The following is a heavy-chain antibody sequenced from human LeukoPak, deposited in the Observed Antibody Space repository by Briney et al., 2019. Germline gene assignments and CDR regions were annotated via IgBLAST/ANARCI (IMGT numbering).Heavy chain of an antibody. CDR2: ESYHGGST. CDR1: GFTFSTYA. V-gene: IGHV3-23*01. CDR3: AKDISLRGYYGSGPNFDY. J-gene: IGHJ4*02. D-gene: IGHD3-10*01. Sequence: WGSLRLSCAASGFTFSTYAMSWVRQAPGKGLEWVSTESYHGGSTYFADSVKGRCTISRDNSKNTLYLQISSLRAEDTAVYYSAKDISLRGYYGSGPNFDYWGQGTLAT.